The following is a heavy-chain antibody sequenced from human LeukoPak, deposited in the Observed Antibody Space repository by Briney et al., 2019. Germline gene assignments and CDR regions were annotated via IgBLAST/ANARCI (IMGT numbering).Heavy chain of an antibody. CDR3: ARGRFGELLYRFYYYYGMDV. D-gene: IGHD3-10*01. Sequence: SETLSLTCTVSGGSTSSYYWSWIRQPPGKGLEWIGYIYYSGSTNYNPSLKSRVTISVDTSKNQFSLKLSSVTAADTAVYYCARGRFGELLYRFYYYYGMDVWGQGTTVTVSS. J-gene: IGHJ6*02. CDR2: IYYSGST. CDR1: GGSTSSYY. V-gene: IGHV4-59*01.